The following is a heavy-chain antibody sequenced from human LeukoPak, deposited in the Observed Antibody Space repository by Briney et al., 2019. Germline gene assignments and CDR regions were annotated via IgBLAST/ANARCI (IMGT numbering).Heavy chain of an antibody. CDR3: AKDFWSGNYQSGGLDV. V-gene: IGHV3-23*01. CDR2: ITNNADAT. D-gene: IGHD3-3*01. CDR1: GFTFRNFA. Sequence: PGGSLRLSCAASGFTFRNFAMSWVRQAPGKGLEWVSHITNNADATYYADSVKGRFTVSRDNSNNILYLQLDSLRGEDAAVYYCAKDFWSGNYQSGGLDVWAQGSTVTVSS. J-gene: IGHJ6*02.